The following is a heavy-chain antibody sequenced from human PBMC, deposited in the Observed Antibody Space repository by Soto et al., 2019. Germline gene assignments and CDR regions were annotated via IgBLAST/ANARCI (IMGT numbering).Heavy chain of an antibody. CDR1: GFTFSNYG. Sequence: QVQLVESGGGVVQPGRSLRLSCAPSGFTFSNYGMHWVRQAPGKGLEWVAVISYDGSNKYNADSVKGRFTISRDNSKNTLYLQMNSLRAEDTAVYYCAKDLEQWRRYSWFDPWGQGTLVTVSS. D-gene: IGHD6-19*01. J-gene: IGHJ5*02. CDR2: ISYDGSNK. V-gene: IGHV3-30*18. CDR3: AKDLEQWRRYSWFDP.